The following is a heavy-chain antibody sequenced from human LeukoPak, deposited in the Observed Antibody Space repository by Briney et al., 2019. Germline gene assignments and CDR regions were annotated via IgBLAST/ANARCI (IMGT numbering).Heavy chain of an antibody. D-gene: IGHD3-22*01. J-gene: IGHJ4*02. V-gene: IGHV3-30*02. CDR3: ARAPQYYDVRLDY. CDR1: GFTFSSYG. CDR2: IRYDGSNK. Sequence: GGSLRLSCAASGFTFSSYGMHWVRQAPGKGLEWVAFIRYDGSNKYYADSVKGRFTISRDNSKNTLYLQMNSLRAEDTAVYYCARAPQYYDVRLDYWGQGTLVTVSS.